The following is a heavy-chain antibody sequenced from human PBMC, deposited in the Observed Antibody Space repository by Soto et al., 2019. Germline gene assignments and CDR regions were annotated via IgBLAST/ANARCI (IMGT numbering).Heavy chain of an antibody. J-gene: IGHJ6*02. V-gene: IGHV5-51*01. CDR1: GYSFTSNW. Sequence: PGESLKISCKGSGYSFTSNWIGWVRQMPGKGLEWMGIIYPGDSDTRYSPSFQGQVTISADKSISTAYLQWSSLKASDTAMYYCARHFSPDSPVHYYYGMDVWGQGTTVTVSS. CDR2: IYPGDSDT. CDR3: ARHFSPDSPVHYYYGMDV. D-gene: IGHD1-1*01.